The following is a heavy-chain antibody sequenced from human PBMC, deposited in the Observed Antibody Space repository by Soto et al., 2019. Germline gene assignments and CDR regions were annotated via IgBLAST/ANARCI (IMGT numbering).Heavy chain of an antibody. CDR2: INSNESST. CDR1: DITLSNRW. J-gene: IGHJ6*02. CDR3: ARDKSYALDF. V-gene: IGHV3-74*03. Sequence: GGSLRLSGVASDITLSNRWMHWGRQIPGKGLVWVSHINSNESSTTYAASVKGRFTISRDNANKTVYLQMNSLRAEDTAVYFCARDKSYALDFWGQGTTVTVSS.